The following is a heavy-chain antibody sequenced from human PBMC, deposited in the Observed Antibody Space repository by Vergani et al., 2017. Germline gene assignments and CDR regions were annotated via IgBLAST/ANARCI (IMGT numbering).Heavy chain of an antibody. D-gene: IGHD2-15*01. CDR1: GGSISNSNW. CDR3: AKVFQVVGVDTRTYWFDP. Sequence: QVQLQESGPGLVKPSGTLSLNCAVSGGSISNSNWWSWVRQPPGKGLEWIGEIYHSGSTNYNPSLKSRVTISVDKSKNQFSLKLSSVTAADTAIYYCAKVFQVVGVDTRTYWFDPWGQGTLVTVSS. CDR2: IYHSGST. J-gene: IGHJ5*02. V-gene: IGHV4-4*02.